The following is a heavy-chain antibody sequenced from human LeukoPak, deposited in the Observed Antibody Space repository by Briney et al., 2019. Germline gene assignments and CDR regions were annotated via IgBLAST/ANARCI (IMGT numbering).Heavy chain of an antibody. Sequence: GASVKVSCKASGGTFSSYAISWVRQAPGQGLEWMGWINPNSGGTNYAQKFQGRVTMTRDTSTGTVYMELSSLRSEDTAVYYCARDRSGYYFDYWGQGTLVTVSS. D-gene: IGHD3-22*01. CDR3: ARDRSGYYFDY. CDR1: GGTFSSYA. V-gene: IGHV1-2*02. CDR2: INPNSGGT. J-gene: IGHJ4*02.